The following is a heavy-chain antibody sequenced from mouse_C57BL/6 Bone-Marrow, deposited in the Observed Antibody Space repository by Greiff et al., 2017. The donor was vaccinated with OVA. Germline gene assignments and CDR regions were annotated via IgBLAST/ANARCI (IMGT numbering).Heavy chain of an antibody. V-gene: IGHV1-52*01. CDR3: ARGRFGRLRRRNYFGD. D-gene: IGHD2-4*01. CDR1: GYTFTSYW. J-gene: IGHJ2*01. Sequence: QVQLQQPGAELVRPGSSVKLSCKASGYTFTSYWMHWVKQRPIQGLEWIGNIDPSDSDTHYNQKFKDKATLTVDKSSSTAYMQLSSLTSEDSAVYYCARGRFGRLRRRNYFGDWGKGTTLTFSS. CDR2: IDPSDSDT.